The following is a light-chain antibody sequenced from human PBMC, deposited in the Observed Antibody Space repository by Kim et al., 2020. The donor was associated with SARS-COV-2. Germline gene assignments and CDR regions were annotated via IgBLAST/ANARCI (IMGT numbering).Light chain of an antibody. CDR2: AAS. CDR3: QQSYNTPRT. J-gene: IGKJ1*01. CDR1: QNSNNF. Sequence: ASVGDRVTVNCRASQNSNNFLNWYQQKPGKAPEVLIYAASNLQSGVPSRFSGSGSGTDFTLTINSLQPEDFATYYCQQSYNTPRTFGQGTKVDIK. V-gene: IGKV1-39*01.